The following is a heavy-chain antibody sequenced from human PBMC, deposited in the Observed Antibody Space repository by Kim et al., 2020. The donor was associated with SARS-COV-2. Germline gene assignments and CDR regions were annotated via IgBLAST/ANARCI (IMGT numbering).Heavy chain of an antibody. V-gene: IGHV3-74*01. D-gene: IGHD3-3*01. Sequence: GGSLRLSCAASGFTFSSYWMHWVRQAPGKGLVWVSRINSDGSSARYADSVKGRFTISRDNAKKTLYLQMSSLRAEDTAVYYCASAPRELRSLAYFDYWGQGTLVTVSS. J-gene: IGHJ4*02. CDR2: INSDGSSA. CDR3: ASAPRELRSLAYFDY. CDR1: GFTFSSYW.